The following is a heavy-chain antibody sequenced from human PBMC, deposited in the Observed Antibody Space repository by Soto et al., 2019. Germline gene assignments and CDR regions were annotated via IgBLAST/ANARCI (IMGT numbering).Heavy chain of an antibody. D-gene: IGHD3-10*01. J-gene: IGHJ4*02. CDR1: GYTFSNYG. CDR3: ARGGGDYGSGTYPFDY. V-gene: IGHV1-18*01. Sequence: QVQLVQSGAEVKKPGASVKVSCKTSGYTFSNYGIAWVRQAPGQSLEWMGWISVYNYNTNYAQKLQGRVTMTRDITTNTAYIELRSLISDDTAVYYCARGGGDYGSGTYPFDYWGKGTLVTVSS. CDR2: ISVYNYNT.